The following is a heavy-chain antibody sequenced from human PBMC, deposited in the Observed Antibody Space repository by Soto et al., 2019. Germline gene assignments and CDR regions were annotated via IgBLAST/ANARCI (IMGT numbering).Heavy chain of an antibody. J-gene: IGHJ4*02. Sequence: EVQLLESGGGLVQPGGSLRLSCAASGFTFISYAMSWVRQAPGKGLEWVSGISGSGGSTHYADSVKGRFTISRDNPKNTLYLQMDSLRAEDTAVYYCAKWPSPRAYCGGDSFFDSWGQGTLVTVSS. V-gene: IGHV3-23*01. CDR3: AKWPSPRAYCGGDSFFDS. CDR1: GFTFISYA. D-gene: IGHD2-21*02. CDR2: ISGSGGST.